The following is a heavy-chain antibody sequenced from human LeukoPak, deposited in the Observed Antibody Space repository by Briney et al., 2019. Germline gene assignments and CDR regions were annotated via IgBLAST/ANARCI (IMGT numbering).Heavy chain of an antibody. D-gene: IGHD5-24*01. V-gene: IGHV4-39*02. J-gene: IGHJ5*02. CDR3: ARDGYRRENCFDP. CDR2: IFYSGNT. CDR1: GGSISSSGYY. Sequence: SETLSLTCTVSGGSISSSGYYWGWIRQPPGKGLEWIGSIFYSGNTYYNPSLKSRVTISVDTSKNHFSLKLTSVTAADTAVYYCARDGYRRENCFDPWGQGTLVIVSS.